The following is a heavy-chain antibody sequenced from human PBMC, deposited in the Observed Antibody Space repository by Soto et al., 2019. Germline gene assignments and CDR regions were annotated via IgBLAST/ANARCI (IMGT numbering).Heavy chain of an antibody. J-gene: IGHJ5*02. Sequence: SETLSLTCTVSGGSISSGDYYWSWIRQPPGKGLEWIGYIYYSGSTYYNPSLKSRVTISVDTSKNQFSLKLSSVTAADTAVYYCASAFTYYYDSSGLNWFDPWGQGTLVTVSS. V-gene: IGHV4-30-4*01. CDR3: ASAFTYYYDSSGLNWFDP. CDR2: IYYSGST. D-gene: IGHD3-22*01. CDR1: GGSISSGDYY.